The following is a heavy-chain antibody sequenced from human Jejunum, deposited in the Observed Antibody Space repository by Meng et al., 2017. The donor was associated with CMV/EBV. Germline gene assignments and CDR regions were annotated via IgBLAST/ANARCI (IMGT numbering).Heavy chain of an antibody. CDR3: ATGVADFEY. Sequence: QVQLVQPGHEVNNTCAAVKDSCKAPGYTWSRNDITWVRQGTGQGLECMGWMNPNRATPGYAQKFQGRVSKTRNISKSTAYMDLSSLRYEDTAVYYCATGVADFEYWGQGTLVTVSS. J-gene: IGHJ4*02. D-gene: IGHD6-19*01. CDR1: GYTWSRND. V-gene: IGHV1-8*01. CDR2: MNPNRATP.